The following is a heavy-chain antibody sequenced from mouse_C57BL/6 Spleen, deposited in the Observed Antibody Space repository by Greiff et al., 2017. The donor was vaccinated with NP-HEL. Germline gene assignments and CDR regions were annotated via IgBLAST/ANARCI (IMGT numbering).Heavy chain of an antibody. CDR3: TKKGRSYLDY. D-gene: IGHD1-1*01. J-gene: IGHJ2*01. V-gene: IGHV1-15*01. CDR2: IDPETGGT. Sequence: VQLQQPGAELVRPGASVTLSCKASGYTFTDYEMHWVKQTPVHGLEWIGAIDPETGGTDYNQKFKGKAILTADKSSSTAYMELRSLTSDDSAVYYCTKKGRSYLDYWGQGTTLTVSS. CDR1: GYTFTDYE.